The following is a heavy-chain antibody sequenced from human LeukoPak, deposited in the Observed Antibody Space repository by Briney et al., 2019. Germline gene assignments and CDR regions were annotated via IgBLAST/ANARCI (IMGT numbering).Heavy chain of an antibody. CDR3: AKESSTYMDV. D-gene: IGHD2-2*01. V-gene: IGHV3-9*01. J-gene: IGHJ6*04. CDR1: GFTFDDYA. CDR2: ISWNSGSI. Sequence: PGGSLRLSCAASGFTFDDYAMHWVRQAPGKGLEWVSGISWNSGSIGYADSVKGRFTISRDNAKNSLYLQMNSLRAEDTALYYCAKESSTYMDVWGKGTTVTVSS.